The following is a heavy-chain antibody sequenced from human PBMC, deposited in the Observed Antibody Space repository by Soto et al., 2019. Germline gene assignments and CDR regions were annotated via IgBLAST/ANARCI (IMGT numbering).Heavy chain of an antibody. J-gene: IGHJ4*02. Sequence: QVRLQESGPGLVTSSETLSLTCTVSDGSFSPNYWGWIRQPPGKGLEWIGYIYSARTTTYNPSLKGRATISLDTSENQFSMKVRSVTAADTAVYYGARLGRYYQAFDSWGQGTLVTVSS. CDR2: IYSARTT. D-gene: IGHD3-22*01. V-gene: IGHV4-59*08. CDR3: ARLGRYYQAFDS. CDR1: DGSFSPNY.